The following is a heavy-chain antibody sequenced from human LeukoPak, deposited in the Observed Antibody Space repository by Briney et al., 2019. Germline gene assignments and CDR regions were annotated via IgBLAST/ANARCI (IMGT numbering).Heavy chain of an antibody. CDR1: GFSFSNYG. CDR2: ISYDETNK. V-gene: IGHV3-30*18. CDR3: AKDMMVAAAGSYYYYYYMDV. Sequence: GGSLRLSCAASGFSFSNYGVHWVRQAPGKGLEWVALISYDETNKYYADSVKGRFTISRDNSKNTLYLQMNSLRAEDTAVYYCAKDMMVAAAGSYYYYYYMDVWGKGTTVTVSS. J-gene: IGHJ6*03. D-gene: IGHD6-13*01.